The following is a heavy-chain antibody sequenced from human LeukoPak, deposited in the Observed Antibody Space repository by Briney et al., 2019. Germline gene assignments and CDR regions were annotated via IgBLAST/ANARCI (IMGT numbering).Heavy chain of an antibody. Sequence: GGSLRLSCAASGFTFSNHAMSWVRQAPGKGLEWVSSISGGGDRINYADSVKGRFTISRDNSKNTLYLQMNSLRAEDTAVYYCARRPNYDSSGYSRNYFDYWGQGTLVTVSS. CDR1: GFTFSNHA. D-gene: IGHD3-22*01. CDR2: ISGGGDRI. CDR3: ARRPNYDSSGYSRNYFDY. J-gene: IGHJ4*02. V-gene: IGHV3-23*01.